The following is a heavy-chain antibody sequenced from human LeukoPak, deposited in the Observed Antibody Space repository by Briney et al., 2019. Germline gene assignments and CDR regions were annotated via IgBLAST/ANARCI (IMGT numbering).Heavy chain of an antibody. V-gene: IGHV4-59*12. CDR1: GGSISSYY. D-gene: IGHD3-10*01. J-gene: IGHJ4*02. CDR2: IYYSGST. Sequence: SETLSLTCTVSGGSISSYYWSWIRQPPGKGLEWIGYIYYSGSTNYNPSLKSRVTISVDTSKNQFSLKLSSVTAADTAVYYCARGYGSGSYYRSWGQGTLVTVSS. CDR3: ARGYGSGSYYRS.